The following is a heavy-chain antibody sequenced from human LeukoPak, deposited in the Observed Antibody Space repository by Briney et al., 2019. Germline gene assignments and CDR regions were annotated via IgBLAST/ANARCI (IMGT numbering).Heavy chain of an antibody. J-gene: IGHJ3*02. CDR1: GGSINNTLFY. CDR2: IYYSGST. CDR3: ARGYDFWSAQGAFDI. Sequence: SETLSLTCTVSGGSINNTLFYWGWIRQHPGKGLEWIGYIYYSGSTYYNPSLKSRVTISVDTSKNQFSLKLSSVTAADTAVYYCARGYDFWSAQGAFDIWGQGTMVTVSS. D-gene: IGHD3-3*01. V-gene: IGHV4-31*03.